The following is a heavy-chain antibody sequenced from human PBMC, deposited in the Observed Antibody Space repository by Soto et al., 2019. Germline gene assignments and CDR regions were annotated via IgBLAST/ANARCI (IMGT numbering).Heavy chain of an antibody. CDR1: GYSFTSYW. Sequence: GESLNISFKGSGYSFTSYWIGWVRQMPGKGLEWMWIIYPGDSDTRYSPSFQGQVTISADKSIRTAYLQWSSLKASDTAMYYCARPVAVAGNDAFDIWGQGTMVTVS. V-gene: IGHV5-51*01. J-gene: IGHJ3*02. CDR2: IYPGDSDT. D-gene: IGHD6-19*01. CDR3: ARPVAVAGNDAFDI.